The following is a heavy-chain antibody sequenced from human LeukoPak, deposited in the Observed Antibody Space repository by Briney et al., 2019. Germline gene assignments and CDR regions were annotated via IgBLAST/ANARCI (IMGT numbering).Heavy chain of an antibody. CDR1: SGSISTSNYY. CDR2: IFYSGST. Sequence: PSETLSLTCTVSSGSISTSNYYWGWVRQPPGKALEWIGNIFYSGSTYYSPSLKSRVTISLDTSRNQFSLKLNSVTAADTAVYYCAKSILRYYFDSSGYYPYYFDYWGQGMLVTVSS. CDR3: AKSILRYYFDSSGYYPYYFDY. D-gene: IGHD3-22*01. V-gene: IGHV4-39*07. J-gene: IGHJ4*02.